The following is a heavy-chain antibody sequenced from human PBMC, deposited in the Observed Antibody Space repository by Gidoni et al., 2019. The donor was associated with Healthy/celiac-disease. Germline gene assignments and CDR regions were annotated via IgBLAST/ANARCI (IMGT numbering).Heavy chain of an antibody. CDR1: GFTFGDYA. J-gene: IGHJ6*03. CDR3: TRGSSVYYYYMDV. CDR2: IRSKAYGGTT. V-gene: IGHV3-49*04. Sequence: EVQLVESGGGLVQPGRSLRLSCTASGFTFGDYAMSWVRQAPGKGLEWVGFIRSKAYGGTTEYAASVKGRFTISRDDSKSIAYLQMNSLKTEDTAVYYCTRGSSVYYYYMDVWGKGTTVTVSS.